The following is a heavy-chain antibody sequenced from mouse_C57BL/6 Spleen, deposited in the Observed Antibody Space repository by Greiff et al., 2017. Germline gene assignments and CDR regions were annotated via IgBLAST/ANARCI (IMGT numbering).Heavy chain of an antibody. Sequence: VKLMESGAELVRPGASVTLSCKASGYTFTDYEMHWVKQTPVHGLEWIGAIDPETGGTAYNQKFKGKAILTADKSSSTAYMELRSLTSEDSAVYYCTRAKWVTGTYYFDYWGQGTTLTVSS. CDR1: GYTFTDYE. CDR3: TRAKWVTGTYYFDY. CDR2: IDPETGGT. J-gene: IGHJ2*01. V-gene: IGHV1-15*01. D-gene: IGHD4-1*01.